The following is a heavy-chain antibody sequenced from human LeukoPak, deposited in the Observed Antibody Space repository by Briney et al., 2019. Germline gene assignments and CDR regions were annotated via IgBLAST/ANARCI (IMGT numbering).Heavy chain of an antibody. CDR2: IRSNTGGGTT. CDR1: GFTFSNAW. CDR3: TTVGQSGYYDSSGYYYFDF. V-gene: IGHV3-15*01. Sequence: GGSLRLSRAASGFTFSNAWMSWVRQAPGKGLEWVGRIRSNTGGGTTDYAAPVKGRFTISRDDSKNTLYLQMNSLKTEDTAVYYCTTVGQSGYYDSSGYYYFDFWGQGTLVTVSS. D-gene: IGHD3-22*01. J-gene: IGHJ4*02.